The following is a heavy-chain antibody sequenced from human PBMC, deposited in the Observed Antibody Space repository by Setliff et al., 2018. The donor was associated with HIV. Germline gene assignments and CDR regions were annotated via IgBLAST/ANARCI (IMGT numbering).Heavy chain of an antibody. CDR1: GGSISSGAYY. CDR2: IYYSGTT. Sequence: SETLSLTCTVSGGSISSGAYYWSWIRQHPGKGLEWIGYIYYSGTTYSNPSLKSRVTISVDTSKNQFSLRLSSATAADTAVYYCARGEGTGTTGVGSFDLWGRGTLVTVSS. CDR3: ARGEGTGTTGVGSFDL. V-gene: IGHV4-31*03. J-gene: IGHJ2*01. D-gene: IGHD1-7*01.